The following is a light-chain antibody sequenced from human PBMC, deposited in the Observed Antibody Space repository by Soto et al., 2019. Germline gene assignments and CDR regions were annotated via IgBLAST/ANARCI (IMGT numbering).Light chain of an antibody. CDR1: QNIDNY. CDR2: ATS. CDR3: QESYTNPAVS. V-gene: IGKV1-39*01. Sequence: DIQMTQSPSSLSASLGDRVTITCRASQNIDNYLNWYQQKPGKAPKLLIYATSTLQSGVPSRFSGSGSGTEFTLTISSLQAEDFANYFCQESYTNPAVSFGAGTKVEIX. J-gene: IGKJ4*01.